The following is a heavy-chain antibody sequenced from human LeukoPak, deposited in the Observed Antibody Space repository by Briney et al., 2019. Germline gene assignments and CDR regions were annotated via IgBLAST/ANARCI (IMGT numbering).Heavy chain of an antibody. J-gene: IGHJ6*03. CDR3: ARGGGSGSYYNEDNYYYYYYMDV. V-gene: IGHV1-2*02. CDR2: INPNSGGT. Sequence: ASVKVSCKASGYTFTGYYIHWVRQAPGQGLEWMGWINPNSGGTNYAQKFQGRVTMTRDTSISTAYMELSRLRSDDTAVYYCARGGGSGSYYNEDNYYYYYYMDVWGKGTTVTVSS. CDR1: GYTFTGYY. D-gene: IGHD3-10*01.